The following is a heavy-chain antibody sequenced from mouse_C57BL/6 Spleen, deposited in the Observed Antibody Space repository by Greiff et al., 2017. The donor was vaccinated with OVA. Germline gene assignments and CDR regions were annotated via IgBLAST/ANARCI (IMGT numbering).Heavy chain of an antibody. V-gene: IGHV1-4*01. CDR2: INPSSGYT. CDR1: GYTFTSYT. Sequence: QVQLQQPGADLARPGASVKMSCKASGYTFTSYTMHWVKQRPGQGLEWIGYINPSSGYTKYNQKFKDKATLTADKSSSTAYMQLSSLTSEDSAVYYCARYGFFMDYWGQGTSVTVSS. J-gene: IGHJ4*01. CDR3: ARYGFFMDY. D-gene: IGHD1-1*01.